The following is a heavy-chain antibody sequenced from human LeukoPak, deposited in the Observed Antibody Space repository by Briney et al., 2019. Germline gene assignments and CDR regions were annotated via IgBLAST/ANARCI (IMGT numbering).Heavy chain of an antibody. J-gene: IGHJ6*03. D-gene: IGHD3-3*01. CDR3: ASGGQAKIFGVVNTKRDYYYMDV. CDR1: GGTFSSYA. V-gene: IGHV1-69*05. CDR2: IIPIFGTA. Sequence: ASVKVSCKASGGTFSSYAISWVRQAPGQGLEWTGGIIPIFGTANYAQKFQGRVTITTDESTSTAYMELSSLRSEDTAVYYCASGGQAKIFGVVNTKRDYYYMDVWGKGTTVTVSS.